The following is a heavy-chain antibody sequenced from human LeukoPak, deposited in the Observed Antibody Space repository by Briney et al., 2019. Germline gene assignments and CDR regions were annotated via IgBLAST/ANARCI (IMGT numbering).Heavy chain of an antibody. V-gene: IGHV4-39*01. CDR1: GGSISSSSYY. D-gene: IGHD4/OR15-4a*01. J-gene: IGHJ4*02. CDR2: IYYSGST. CDR3: ARHVGTMVYYFDY. Sequence: SETLSLTCTVSGGSISSSSYYWGWIRQPPGKGLEWIGSIYYSGSTYYNPSLKSRVTISVDTSKNQFSLKLSSVTAADTAVYYCARHVGTMVYYFDYWGQGTLVTVSS.